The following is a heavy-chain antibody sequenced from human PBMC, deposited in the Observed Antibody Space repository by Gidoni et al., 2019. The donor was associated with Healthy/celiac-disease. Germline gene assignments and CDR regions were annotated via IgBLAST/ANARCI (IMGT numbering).Heavy chain of an antibody. V-gene: IGHV3-23*01. CDR2: ISGSGGST. CDR3: ATLMITFGGVTVP. J-gene: IGHJ5*02. D-gene: IGHD3-16*02. Sequence: EVQLLESGGGLVKPGVSLSLSCSALGFPFSSDAMSWVRQAPGKGLEWVSSISGSGGSTYYADSVKGRFTIARDNSKNTLYLQMNSLRAEDTAVYYCATLMITFGGVTVPWGQGTLVTVSS. CDR1: GFPFSSDA.